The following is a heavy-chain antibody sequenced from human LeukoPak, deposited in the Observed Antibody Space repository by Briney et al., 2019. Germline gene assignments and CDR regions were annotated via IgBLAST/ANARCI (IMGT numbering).Heavy chain of an antibody. CDR1: GYTFTSYY. CDR3: ARGPPNYGGFDY. V-gene: IGHV1-46*01. D-gene: IGHD4-23*01. Sequence: GASVKVSCTASGYTFTSYYIHWVRQAPGQGLEWMGRINPSGGSTRYAQKFQGRVTMTRDTSTSTVYMELSSLRFEDTAVYYCARGPPNYGGFDYWGQGTLVTVSS. CDR2: INPSGGST. J-gene: IGHJ4*02.